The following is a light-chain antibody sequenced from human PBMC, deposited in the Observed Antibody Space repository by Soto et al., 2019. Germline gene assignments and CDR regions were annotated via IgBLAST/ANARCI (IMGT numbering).Light chain of an antibody. J-gene: IGLJ1*01. CDR1: SSDVGGYNY. V-gene: IGLV2-23*02. CDR2: EVS. CDR3: CSYAGGGTSRV. Sequence: QSVLTQPASVSGSPGQSITISCTGTSSDVGGYNYVSWYQQHPGKAPKLMIYEVSNRPSGVSNRFSGSRSGNTASLTISGLQAEDEADYYCCSYAGGGTSRVFGTGTKGTVL.